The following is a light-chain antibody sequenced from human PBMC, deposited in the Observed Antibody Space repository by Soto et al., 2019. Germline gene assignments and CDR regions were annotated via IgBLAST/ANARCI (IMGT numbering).Light chain of an antibody. V-gene: IGKV3-11*01. CDR2: DAS. CDR1: QSVGTY. CDR3: QQYGSSLT. Sequence: EIVLTQSPATLSLSPGERATLSCRASQSVGTYLAWYQQXPXQAPRLLISDASNRATGVPARFSGGGSGTDFTLTISSLEPEDFAVYYCQQYGSSLTFGGGTKVEIK. J-gene: IGKJ4*01.